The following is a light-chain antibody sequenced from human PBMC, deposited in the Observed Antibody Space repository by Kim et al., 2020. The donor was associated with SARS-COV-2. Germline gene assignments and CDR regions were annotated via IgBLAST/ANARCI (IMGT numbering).Light chain of an antibody. CDR2: GKS. Sequence: VALGQTVRITCQGDRLRNYYASWYQQKPGQAPVLVIYGKSNRPSGIPDRFSGSSSGNTASLTITGAQAEDEADYYCNSRDSSGPVVFGGGTKLTVL. CDR1: RLRNYY. J-gene: IGLJ2*01. CDR3: NSRDSSGPVV. V-gene: IGLV3-19*01.